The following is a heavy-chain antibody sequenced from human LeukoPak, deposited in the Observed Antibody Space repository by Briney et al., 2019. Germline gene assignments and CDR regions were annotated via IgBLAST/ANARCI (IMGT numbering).Heavy chain of an antibody. V-gene: IGHV4-39*02. J-gene: IGHJ4*02. CDR2: IYYSGST. CDR3: ARDFLGAGTVGATSGY. D-gene: IGHD1-26*01. CDR1: GGSISSSSYY. Sequence: SETLSLTCTVSGGSISSSSYYWGWIRQPPGKGLEWIGSIYYSGSTYYNPSLKSRVTISVDTSKNQFSLKLSSVTAADTAIYYCARDFLGAGTVGATSGYWGQGTLVTVSS.